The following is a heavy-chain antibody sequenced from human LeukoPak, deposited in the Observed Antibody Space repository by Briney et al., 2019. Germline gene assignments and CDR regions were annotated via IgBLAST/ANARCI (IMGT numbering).Heavy chain of an antibody. V-gene: IGHV3-23*01. D-gene: IGHD1-1*01. Sequence: PGGSLRLSCAASGFTFSSYAMSWVRQAPGKGLEWVSAISGSGGSTYYADSVKGRFTISRDNSKNTLYLQMNSLRAEDTAVYYCAKGGNWNDFSRLDYWGQGTLVTVSS. CDR2: ISGSGGST. CDR3: AKGGNWNDFSRLDY. CDR1: GFTFSSYA. J-gene: IGHJ4*02.